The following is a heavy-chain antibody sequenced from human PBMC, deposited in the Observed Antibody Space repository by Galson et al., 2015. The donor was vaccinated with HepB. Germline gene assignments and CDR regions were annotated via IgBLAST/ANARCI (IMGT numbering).Heavy chain of an antibody. J-gene: IGHJ4*02. D-gene: IGHD6-19*01. V-gene: IGHV3-30*04. CDR2: ISYDGSNK. CDR1: RFTFSDYA. Sequence: SLRLSCAASRFTFSDYAMYWVRQPPGTGLEWVAVISYDGSNKYYGDFVKGRFTISRDNSKSTLYLQMNSLRSEDTAIYYCGRGGLRAVAGTKGDYWGQGTLVTVSS. CDR3: GRGGLRAVAGTKGDY.